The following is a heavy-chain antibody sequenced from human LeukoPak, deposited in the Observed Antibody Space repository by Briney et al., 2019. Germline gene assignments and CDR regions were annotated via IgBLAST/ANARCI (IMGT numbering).Heavy chain of an antibody. V-gene: IGHV3-64*01. CDR3: ARAGFTFSDYFGSFFDY. Sequence: SCKASGGTFSSCAMHWVRQAPGKGLEYVSAISSNGGSTYYANSVKGRFTISRDNSKNTLYLQMGSLRAEDMAVYYCARAGFTFSDYFGSFFDYWGQGTLVTVSS. CDR2: ISSNGGST. CDR1: GGTFSSCA. J-gene: IGHJ4*02. D-gene: IGHD3-10*01.